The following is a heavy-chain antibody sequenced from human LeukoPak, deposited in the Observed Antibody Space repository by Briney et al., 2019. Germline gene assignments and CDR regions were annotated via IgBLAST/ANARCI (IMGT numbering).Heavy chain of an antibody. CDR3: ARDSSYYGSGSPDDYSDY. D-gene: IGHD3-10*01. Sequence: GGSLRLSCVASGFTFSSYAMSWVRQAPGKGLEWVAVIWYDGSNKYYADSVKGRFTISRDNSKNTLYLQMNSLRAEDTAVYYCARDSSYYGSGSPDDYSDYWGQGTLVTVSS. J-gene: IGHJ4*02. CDR1: GFTFSSYA. V-gene: IGHV3-33*08. CDR2: IWYDGSNK.